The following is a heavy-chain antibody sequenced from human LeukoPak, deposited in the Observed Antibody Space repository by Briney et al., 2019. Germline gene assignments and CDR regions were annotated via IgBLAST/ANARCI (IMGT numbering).Heavy chain of an antibody. CDR1: GFTFSSYA. CDR2: ISYDGSNK. V-gene: IGHV3-30-3*01. D-gene: IGHD6-19*01. Sequence: PGGSLRLSCAASGFTFSSYARHWVRQAPGEGLEWVAVISYDGSNKYYADSVKGRFTISRDNSKNTLYLQMNSLRAEDTAVYYCANAIALADPGLDYWGQATLVTVSS. J-gene: IGHJ4*02. CDR3: ANAIALADPGLDY.